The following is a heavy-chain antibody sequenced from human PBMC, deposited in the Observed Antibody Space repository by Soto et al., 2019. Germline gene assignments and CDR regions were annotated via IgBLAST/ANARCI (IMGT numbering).Heavy chain of an antibody. CDR2: IYYSGST. Sequence: SETLSLTCTVSCGSISSYYWSWIRQPPGKGLEWIGYIYYSGSTNYNPSLKSRVTISVDTSKNQFSLKLSSVTAADTAVYYCARFYGDYVADYWGQGTLVTVSS. V-gene: IGHV4-59*01. CDR3: ARFYGDYVADY. J-gene: IGHJ4*02. D-gene: IGHD4-17*01. CDR1: CGSISSYY.